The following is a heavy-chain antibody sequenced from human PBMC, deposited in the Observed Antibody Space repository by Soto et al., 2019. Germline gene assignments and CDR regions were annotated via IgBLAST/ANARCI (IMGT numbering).Heavy chain of an antibody. V-gene: IGHV3-7*01. CDR3: ARDLFGYSNSSRYFDY. CDR2: IKQDGSEK. J-gene: IGHJ4*02. CDR1: GFTFSSYW. D-gene: IGHD6-6*01. Sequence: PGGSLRLSCAASGFTFSSYWMSWVRQAPGKGLEWVANIKQDGSEKYYVDSVKGRFTISRDNAKNSLYLQMNSLRAEDTAVYYCARDLFGYSNSSRYFDYWGQGTLVTVSS.